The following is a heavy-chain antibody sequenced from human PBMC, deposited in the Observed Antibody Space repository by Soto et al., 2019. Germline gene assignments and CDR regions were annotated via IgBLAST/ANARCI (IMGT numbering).Heavy chain of an antibody. D-gene: IGHD1-1*01. J-gene: IGHJ5*02. CDR3: VRDGTKTLRDWFDP. V-gene: IGHV4-4*07. Sequence: PSETLSLTCTVSGASISGSYWSWIRKSAGKGLEWIGRIYATGTTDYNPSLKSRVIMSVDTSKKQFSLKLRSVTAADTAVYYCVRDGTKTLRDWFDPWGQGISVTVSS. CDR2: IYATGTT. CDR1: GASISGSY.